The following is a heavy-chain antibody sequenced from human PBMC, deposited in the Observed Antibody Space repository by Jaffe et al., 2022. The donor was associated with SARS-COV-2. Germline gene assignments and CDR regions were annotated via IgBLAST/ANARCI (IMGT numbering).Heavy chain of an antibody. CDR1: GGSISSGDYY. CDR2: IYYSGST. Sequence: QVQLQESGPGLVKPSQTLSLTCTVSGGSISSGDYYWSWIRQPPGKGLEWIGYIYYSGSTYYNPSLKSRVTISVDTSKNQFSLKLSSVTAADTAVYYCAREGDGYNWVAGLDYWGQGTLVTVSS. D-gene: IGHD5-12*01. V-gene: IGHV4-30-4*01. J-gene: IGHJ4*02. CDR3: AREGDGYNWVAGLDY.